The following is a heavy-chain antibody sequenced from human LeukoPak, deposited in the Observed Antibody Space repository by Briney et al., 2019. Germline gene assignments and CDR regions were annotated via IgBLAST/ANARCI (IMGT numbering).Heavy chain of an antibody. V-gene: IGHV3-48*02. CDR2: ISSSSRSI. CDR3: ARGIQYNWFDR. Sequence: GGSLRLSCAASGFTFSSYSMNWVRQAPGKGLEWVSYISSSSRSIYYADSVKGRFTISRDNANNSLSLQMNSLRDEDTAVYYCARGIQYNWFDRWGQGTLVTVSS. CDR1: GFTFSSYS. J-gene: IGHJ5*02. D-gene: IGHD5-18*01.